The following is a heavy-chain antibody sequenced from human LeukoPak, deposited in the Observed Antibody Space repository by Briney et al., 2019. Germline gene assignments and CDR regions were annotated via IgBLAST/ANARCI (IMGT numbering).Heavy chain of an antibody. CDR1: DFIFTKYW. V-gene: IGHV3-21*01. Sequence: PGGSLRLSCLASDFIFTKYWMTWVRQAPGKGLEWVSSISSSSSYIYYADSVEGRFTISRDNAKNSLYLQMNSLRAEDTAVYYCARGKGWFGELLTVYFDYWGQGTLVTVSS. CDR2: ISSSSSYI. CDR3: ARGKGWFGELLTVYFDY. D-gene: IGHD3-10*01. J-gene: IGHJ4*02.